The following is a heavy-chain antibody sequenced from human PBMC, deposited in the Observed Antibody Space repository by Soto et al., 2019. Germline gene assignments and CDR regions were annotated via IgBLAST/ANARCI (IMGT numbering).Heavy chain of an antibody. CDR1: GGSFSGYY. J-gene: IGHJ4*02. V-gene: IGHV4-34*01. Sequence: PSETLSLTCAVYGGSFSGYYWSWIRQPPGKGLEWIGEINHSGSTNYNPSLKSRVTISVDTSKNHFSLKMSSVTAADTAVYYCARGSTTQMRYWGQGILVT. CDR2: INHSGST. D-gene: IGHD4-17*01. CDR3: ARGSTTQMRY.